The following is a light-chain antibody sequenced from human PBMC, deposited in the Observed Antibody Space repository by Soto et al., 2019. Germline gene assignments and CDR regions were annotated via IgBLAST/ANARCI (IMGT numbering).Light chain of an antibody. J-gene: IGLJ3*02. V-gene: IGLV1-44*01. CDR3: GAWDDSLKGWV. CDR2: RNN. Sequence: QSVLTQPPSTSGTPGQRVTISCSGGSCNIRINDVNWYQQLPRTAPKLLIYRNNERPSGVSDRFSGSKSGTSASLAISGLQSEDEADYYCGAWDDSLKGWVFGGGTKLTVL. CDR1: SCNIRIND.